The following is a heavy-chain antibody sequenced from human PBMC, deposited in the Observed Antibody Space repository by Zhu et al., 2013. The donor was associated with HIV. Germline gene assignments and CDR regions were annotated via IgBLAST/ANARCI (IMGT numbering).Heavy chain of an antibody. V-gene: IGHV1-8*01. D-gene: IGHD1-26*01. CDR2: MNPNSGNT. J-gene: IGHJ6*02. Sequence: QVQLVQSGAEVKKPGASVKVSCKASGYTFTSYDINWVRQATGQGLEWMGWMNPNSGNTGYAQKFQGRVTMTRNTSISTAYMELSSLRSEDTAVYYCARWGKWELLSHYYYYGMDVWGQGTTVTVSS. CDR1: GYTFTSYD. CDR3: ARWGKWELLSHYYYYGMDV.